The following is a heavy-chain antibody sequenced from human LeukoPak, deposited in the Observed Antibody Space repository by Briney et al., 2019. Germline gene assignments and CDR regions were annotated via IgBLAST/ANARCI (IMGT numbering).Heavy chain of an antibody. D-gene: IGHD3-16*01. V-gene: IGHV4-59*01. Sequence: SETLSHTCTVSGDSFSSYHWSWLRQPPGKGLEWIGYISSSGSTSYNPSLKSRVTISVDTSKNQFSLKLSSVTAADTAVYSCARVGRGDHSWGSYYCDHWGTETLVSVSS. J-gene: IGHJ4*02. CDR3: ARVGRGDHSWGSYYCDH. CDR1: GDSFSSYH. CDR2: ISSSGST.